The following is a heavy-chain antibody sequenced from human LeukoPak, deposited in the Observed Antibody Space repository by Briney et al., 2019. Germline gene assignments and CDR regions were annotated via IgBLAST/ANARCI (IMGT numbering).Heavy chain of an antibody. V-gene: IGHV1-2*02. CDR1: GYTFTGYY. D-gene: IGHD2-21*02. CDR3: ARDSGCGGDCYTIDY. J-gene: IGHJ4*02. Sequence: ASVKVSCKASGYTFTGYYMHWVRQAPGQGLEWMGWINPNSGGTNYAQKFQGRVTMTRDTSISTAYMELSRLRSDDTAVYYCARDSGCGGDCYTIDYWGQGTLVTVSS. CDR2: INPNSGGT.